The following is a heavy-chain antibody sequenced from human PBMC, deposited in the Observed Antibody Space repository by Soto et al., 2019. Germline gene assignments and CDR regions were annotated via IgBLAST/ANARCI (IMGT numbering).Heavy chain of an antibody. CDR1: GFALSDYY. J-gene: IGHJ6*02. Sequence: QVQLVESGGGLVKPGGSLRLSCAGSGFALSDYYMNWIRQAPGKGLEWVAYITSSATTIFYADSVKGRFTISRDNAKNSLYLQMSSLTAEDTAVYYCARDLLSTFATEDYFYYGMDVWGQGTTVTVSS. D-gene: IGHD3-10*02. CDR3: ARDLLSTFATEDYFYYGMDV. V-gene: IGHV3-11*01. CDR2: ITSSATTI.